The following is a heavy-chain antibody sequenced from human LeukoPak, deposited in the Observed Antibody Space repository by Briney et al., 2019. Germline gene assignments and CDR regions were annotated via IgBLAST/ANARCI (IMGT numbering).Heavy chain of an antibody. Sequence: SETLSLTCTVSGGSISSGDYYWSWIRQPPGKGLEWIGYIYYSGSTYYNPSLKSRVTISVDTSKNQFSLKLSSVTAADTAVYYCARDKYSSGLWGDFDYWGQGTLVTVSS. D-gene: IGHD6-19*01. CDR2: IYYSGST. CDR3: ARDKYSSGLWGDFDY. CDR1: GGSISSGDYY. V-gene: IGHV4-30-4*01. J-gene: IGHJ4*02.